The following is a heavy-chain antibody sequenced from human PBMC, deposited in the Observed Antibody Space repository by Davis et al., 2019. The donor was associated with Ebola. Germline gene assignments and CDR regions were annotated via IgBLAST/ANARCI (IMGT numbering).Heavy chain of an antibody. Sequence: SETLSLTCGISGGSISSSNWWSWVRQPPGKGLEWIEEIYHSGSTNYNPSLKSRVTISVDKSKNQFSLKLSSVTAADTAVYYCARLSKPPGDGMDVWGKGTTVTVSS. CDR2: IYHSGST. V-gene: IGHV4-4*02. CDR1: GGSISSSNW. J-gene: IGHJ6*04. D-gene: IGHD7-27*01. CDR3: ARLSKPPGDGMDV.